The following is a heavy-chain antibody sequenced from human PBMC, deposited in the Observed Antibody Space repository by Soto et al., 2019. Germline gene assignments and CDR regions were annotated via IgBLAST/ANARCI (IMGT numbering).Heavy chain of an antibody. CDR1: GGCISSGDKY. J-gene: IGHJ4*02. CDR3: ARGRDGPWDYYFDY. D-gene: IGHD1-26*01. Sequence: PSETLSLTCTVSGGCISSGDKYWSWLRQPPGKGLEWIGYIYYGGSTYYNPSLKSRVTISVDTSKNQFSPKLSSVTAADTAVYYCARGRDGPWDYYFDYWGQGTLVTVSS. CDR2: IYYGGST. V-gene: IGHV4-30-4*01.